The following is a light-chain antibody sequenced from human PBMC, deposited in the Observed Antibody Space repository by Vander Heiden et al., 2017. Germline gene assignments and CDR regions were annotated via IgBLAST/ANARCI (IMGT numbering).Light chain of an antibody. V-gene: IGKV1-39*01. J-gene: IGKJ2*01. Sequence: DTQLTQSPSSLSASVGDRVTITCRASQSISSYLNWYQQKPGKAPKLLIYAASSLQSGVPSRFSGSGSGTDFTLTISSLQPEDFATYYCQQSDSTPRYTFGQGTELEIK. CDR1: QSISSY. CDR3: QQSDSTPRYT. CDR2: AAS.